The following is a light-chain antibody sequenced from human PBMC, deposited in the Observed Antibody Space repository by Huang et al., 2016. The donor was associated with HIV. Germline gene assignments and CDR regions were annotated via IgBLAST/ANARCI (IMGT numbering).Light chain of an antibody. CDR1: QDINTY. V-gene: IGKV1D-8*03. Sequence: VIWMTQSPPLLSASTGDRVTINCRVSQDINTYLACYQQKPGKAPELLIYSASVLQNGVPSRFNGSGAGTQFTLTISCLQTEDFATYYCQQYHAFPLIFGAGTKVEI. CDR3: QQYHAFPLI. J-gene: IGKJ4*01. CDR2: SAS.